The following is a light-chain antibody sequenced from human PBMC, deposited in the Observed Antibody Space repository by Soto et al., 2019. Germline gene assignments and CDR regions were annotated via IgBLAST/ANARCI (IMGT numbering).Light chain of an antibody. CDR3: PHRYCWPLD. CDR2: DAS. V-gene: IGKV3-11*01. Sequence: EVVLTQSPATLSLSPGEKATLSCRASQDINTYLGWYQQKPGQPPRLLIYDASNRASGIPARFSGSGSGTDFTRTINSLEPEDFEIDDCPHRYCWPLDFGPGTNVEIK. CDR1: QDINTY. J-gene: IGKJ3*01.